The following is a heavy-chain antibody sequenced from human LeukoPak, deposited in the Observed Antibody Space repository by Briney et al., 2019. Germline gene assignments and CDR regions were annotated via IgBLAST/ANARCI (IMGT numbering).Heavy chain of an antibody. V-gene: IGHV4-39*07. CDR2: IYHSGST. CDR1: GGSISTPDHY. D-gene: IGHD3-3*01. Sequence: SETLSLTCSASGGSISTPDHYWGWIRQPPGKGLEWMGIIYHSGSTYYNPSLKSRLTISIDRSKNQFSLKLTSVTAADTAVYYCARESENTIFGVVNRWFDPWGQGTLVTVSS. J-gene: IGHJ5*02. CDR3: ARESENTIFGVVNRWFDP.